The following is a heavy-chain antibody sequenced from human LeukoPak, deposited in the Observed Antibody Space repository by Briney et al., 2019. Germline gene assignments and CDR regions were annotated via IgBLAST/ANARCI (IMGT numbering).Heavy chain of an antibody. J-gene: IGHJ4*02. CDR2: IYYSGST. CDR1: GGSISSGGYY. D-gene: IGHD3-3*01. Sequence: SQTLSLTCTVSGGSISSGGYYWSWIRQHPGKGLEWIGYIYYSGSTYYNPSLKSRVTISVDTSKNQFTLKLSSVTAADTAVYYCARDLDGSGYYLDYWAREPWSPSPQ. CDR3: ARDLDGSGYYLDY. V-gene: IGHV4-31*03.